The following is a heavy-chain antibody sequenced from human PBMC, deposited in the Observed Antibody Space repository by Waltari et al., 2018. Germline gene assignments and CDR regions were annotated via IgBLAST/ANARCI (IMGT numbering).Heavy chain of an antibody. CDR3: AREVAVAPLLRFDP. CDR2: IYYSGST. J-gene: IGHJ5*02. CDR1: GGSISSGDYY. D-gene: IGHD2-15*01. V-gene: IGHV4-30-4*01. Sequence: QVKLQESGPGLVKPSQTLSLTCTVSGGSISSGDYYWSWSREPPGKGLEWIGYIYYSGSTYYNPSLKSRVTISVDTSKNQFSLKLSSVTAADTAVYYCAREVAVAPLLRFDPWGQGTLVTVSS.